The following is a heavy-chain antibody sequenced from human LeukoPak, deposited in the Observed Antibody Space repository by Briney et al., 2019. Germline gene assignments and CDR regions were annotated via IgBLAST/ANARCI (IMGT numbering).Heavy chain of an antibody. Sequence: GGSLRLSCAAFGFTVSVNYMSWVRQAPGKGLECVSVIYSGGNTYYADSVKGRFTISRDNSKRTLYLQMNSLRAEDTAVYYCAKIKLLALVYMDVWGKGTTVTVSS. CDR1: GFTVSVNY. CDR2: IYSGGNT. CDR3: AKIKLLALVYMDV. V-gene: IGHV3-53*01. J-gene: IGHJ6*04. D-gene: IGHD1-14*01.